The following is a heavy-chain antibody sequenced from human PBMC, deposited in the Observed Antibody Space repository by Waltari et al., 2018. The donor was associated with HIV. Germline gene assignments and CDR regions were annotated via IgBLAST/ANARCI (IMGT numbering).Heavy chain of an antibody. D-gene: IGHD2-8*01. Sequence: QVQPVQSGPEVKKPASSAKVSCKAAGYTFISYDINWVRQATGQGLEWMGWMNPNSGNTGYAQKFQGRVTMTRNTSISTAYMELSSLRSEDTAVYYCARGSWDIVRTWGQGTLVTVSS. J-gene: IGHJ5*02. CDR2: MNPNSGNT. CDR3: ARGSWDIVRT. CDR1: GYTFISYD. V-gene: IGHV1-8*01.